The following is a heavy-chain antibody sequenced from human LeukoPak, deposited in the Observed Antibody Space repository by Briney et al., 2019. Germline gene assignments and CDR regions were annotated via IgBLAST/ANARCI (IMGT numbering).Heavy chain of an antibody. V-gene: IGHV3-30*02. Sequence: GGSLRLSCAASRFSFSSYGMHWVRQAPGKGLEWVAYLQYDRTNVQYADSVRGRFTISRDNSKNILYLQMNSLRAEDTAVYYCARVVVYYYYNMDVWGKGTTVTVSS. CDR2: LQYDRTNV. CDR3: ARVVVYYYYNMDV. J-gene: IGHJ6*03. D-gene: IGHD2-2*01. CDR1: RFSFSSYG.